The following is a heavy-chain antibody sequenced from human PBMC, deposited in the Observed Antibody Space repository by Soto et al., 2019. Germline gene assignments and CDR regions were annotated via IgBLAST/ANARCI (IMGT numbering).Heavy chain of an antibody. CDR3: AKDINSEGSSIAARPWSGAAYYYYYGMDV. CDR1: GFTFDDYT. Sequence: GGSLRLSCAASGFTFDDYTMHWVRQAPGKGLEWVSLISWDGGSTYYADSVKGRFTISRDNSKNSLYLQMNSLRTEDTALYYCAKDINSEGSSIAARPWSGAAYYYYYGMDVWGQGTTVTVSS. D-gene: IGHD6-6*01. V-gene: IGHV3-43*01. CDR2: ISWDGGST. J-gene: IGHJ6*02.